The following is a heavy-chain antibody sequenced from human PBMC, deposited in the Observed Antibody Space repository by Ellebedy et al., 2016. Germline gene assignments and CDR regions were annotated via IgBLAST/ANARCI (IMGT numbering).Heavy chain of an antibody. CDR1: GFTFSTYA. D-gene: IGHD3-10*01. CDR2: ISYEGTNE. J-gene: IGHJ4*02. V-gene: IGHV3-30-3*01. Sequence: GESLKISCAASGFTFSTYAIHWVRQAPGKGLEWVGVISYEGTNEFHADSVKGRFTISRDNSKNTVYLQMNSLRAEDTAIYYCARGNVWFCDSWGQGTLVTVSS. CDR3: ARGNVWFCDS.